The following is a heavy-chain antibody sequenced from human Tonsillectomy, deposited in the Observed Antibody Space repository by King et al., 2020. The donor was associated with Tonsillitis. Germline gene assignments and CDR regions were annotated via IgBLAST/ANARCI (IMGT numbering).Heavy chain of an antibody. V-gene: IGHV4-39*01. D-gene: IGHD3-10*02. CDR2: MYYSGTI. Sequence: LLQESGPGVVKPSENLSLTCTVSGGYISTSDQYWAWIRQPPGKGLEWIGYMYYSGTILYNQSLKSRITISGGTSENRFSLKLSAVTAADTAVYFCARYVSECFDYWGQGALVTVSS. J-gene: IGHJ4*02. CDR3: ARYVSECFDY. CDR1: GGYISTSDQY.